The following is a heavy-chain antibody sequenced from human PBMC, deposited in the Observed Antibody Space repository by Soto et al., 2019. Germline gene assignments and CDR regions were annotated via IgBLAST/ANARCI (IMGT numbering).Heavy chain of an antibody. Sequence: SETLSLTCAVYGGSFSCYYWSWIRQAPGKGLEWIGEINHSGSTNYNPSLKSRVTISVDTSKNQFSLKLSSVTAADTAVYYCARGEMATIRIGYFDYWGQGTLVTVSS. D-gene: IGHD5-12*01. CDR2: INHSGST. CDR1: GGSFSCYY. J-gene: IGHJ4*02. CDR3: ARGEMATIRIGYFDY. V-gene: IGHV4-34*01.